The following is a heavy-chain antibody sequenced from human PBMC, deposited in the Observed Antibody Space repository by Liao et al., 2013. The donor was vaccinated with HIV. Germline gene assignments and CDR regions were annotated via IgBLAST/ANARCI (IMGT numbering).Heavy chain of an antibody. CDR1: GGSISSYY. V-gene: IGHV4-59*01. J-gene: IGHJ6*03. D-gene: IGHD5-18*01. CDR3: ARENGYNYGSYYYYYYMTS. CDR2: IYYSGST. Sequence: QVQLQESGPGLVKPSETLSLTCTVSGGSISSYYWTWIRQPPGKGLEWIGYIYYSGSTNYNPSLKSRVTISLDTSKNQFSLKLSSVTAADTAVYYCARENGYNYGSYYYYYYMTSGQRDHGHRLL.